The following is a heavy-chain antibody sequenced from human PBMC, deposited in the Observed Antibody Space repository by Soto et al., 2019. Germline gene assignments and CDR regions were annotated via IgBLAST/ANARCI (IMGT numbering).Heavy chain of an antibody. D-gene: IGHD3-10*01. V-gene: IGHV4-59*08. J-gene: IGHJ3*02. CDR3: ARRYGSFFDI. CDR2: IYYSGST. CDR1: GGSISSYY. Sequence: QVQLQESGPGLVKPSETLSLTCTVSGGSISSYYWSWIRQPPGKGLEWIGYIYYSGSTNYNPSLXSGVXIXLATSKNQFSLKLSSVTAADTAVYYCARRYGSFFDIWGQGTMVTVSS.